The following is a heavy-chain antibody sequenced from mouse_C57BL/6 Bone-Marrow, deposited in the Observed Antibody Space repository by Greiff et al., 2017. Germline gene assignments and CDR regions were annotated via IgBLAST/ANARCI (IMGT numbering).Heavy chain of an antibody. CDR3: ARNDYDRFAY. V-gene: IGHV1-69*01. CDR2: IDPSDSYT. Sequence: VQLQQPGAELVMPGASVKLSCKASGYTFTSYWMHWVKQRPGQGLEWIGEIDPSDSYTNYNQKFKGKSTLTVDKSSSTAYMQLSSLTSEYSAVYYCARNDYDRFAYWGQGTLVTVSA. CDR1: GYTFTSYW. J-gene: IGHJ3*01. D-gene: IGHD2-4*01.